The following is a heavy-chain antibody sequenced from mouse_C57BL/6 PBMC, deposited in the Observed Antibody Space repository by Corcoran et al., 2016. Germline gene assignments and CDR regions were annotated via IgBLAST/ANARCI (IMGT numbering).Heavy chain of an antibody. CDR3: AREGSNWVYWYFDV. D-gene: IGHD4-1*01. V-gene: IGHV1-53*01. Sequence: QIQLQQPGTELVKPGASVKLSCKASGYTFTSYWMHWVKQRPGQGLEWIGNINPSNGGTNYNEKFKSKATLTVDKSSSTAYMQLSSLTSEDSAVYYCAREGSNWVYWYFDVWGTGTTVTVSS. J-gene: IGHJ1*03. CDR2: INPSNGGT. CDR1: GYTFTSYW.